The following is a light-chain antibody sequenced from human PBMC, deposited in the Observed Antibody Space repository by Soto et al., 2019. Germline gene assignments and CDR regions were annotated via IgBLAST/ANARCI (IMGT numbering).Light chain of an antibody. CDR3: QKYNSAPNT. J-gene: IGKJ4*01. CDR1: KGISNY. CDR2: AAS. Sequence: DIQMTQSPSSLSASVGDRVTITCRASKGISNYLAWYQQKPGKVPKLLIYAASTLQSGVPSRFSGSGSGTDFTLTISSLQPEDVATYYCQKYNSAPNTFGGGTKVEIK. V-gene: IGKV1-27*01.